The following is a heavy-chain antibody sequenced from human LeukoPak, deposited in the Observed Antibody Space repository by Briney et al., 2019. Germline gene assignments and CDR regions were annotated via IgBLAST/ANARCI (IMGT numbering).Heavy chain of an antibody. J-gene: IGHJ4*02. D-gene: IGHD3-3*01. V-gene: IGHV3-7*01. CDR3: VSGFLQWLY. CDR1: GFIFGGYW. Sequence: PGGSLRLSCAVSGFIFGGYWMSWVRQAPGRGLEWVANTNPDGSIKYYVDSVNGRFTISRDNAKNSLYLQMNSLRAEDTAVYYCVSGFLQWLYWGQGTLVTVSS. CDR2: TNPDGSIK.